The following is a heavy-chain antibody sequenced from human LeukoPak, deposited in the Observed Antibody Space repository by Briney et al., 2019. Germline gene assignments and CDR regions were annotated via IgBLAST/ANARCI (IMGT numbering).Heavy chain of an antibody. D-gene: IGHD3-16*02. CDR2: ISSSGGST. CDR3: ARGGIMITFGGVIVPWYFDY. Sequence: GGSLRLSCAASGFTFSNYGMSWVRQAPGKGLEWVSDISSSGGSTYYADSVKGRFTISRDNAKNSLYLQMNSLRAEDTAVYYCARGGIMITFGGVIVPWYFDYWGQGTLVTVSS. CDR1: GFTFSNYG. J-gene: IGHJ4*02. V-gene: IGHV3-23*01.